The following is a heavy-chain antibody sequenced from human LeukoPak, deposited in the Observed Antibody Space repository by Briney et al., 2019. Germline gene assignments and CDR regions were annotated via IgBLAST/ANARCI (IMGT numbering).Heavy chain of an antibody. CDR3: AELGITMIGGV. J-gene: IGHJ6*04. CDR2: ISSSGSTI. Sequence: GGSLRLSCAASGFTFSSYGMSWVRQAPGRGLEWVSYISSSGSTIYYADSVKGRFTISRDNAKNSLYLQMNSLRAEDTAVYYCAELGITMIGGVWGKGTTVTISS. D-gene: IGHD3-10*02. V-gene: IGHV3-48*04. CDR1: GFTFSSYG.